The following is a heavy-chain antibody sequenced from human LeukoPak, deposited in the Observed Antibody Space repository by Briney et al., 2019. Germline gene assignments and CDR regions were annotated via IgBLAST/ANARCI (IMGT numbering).Heavy chain of an antibody. J-gene: IGHJ4*02. CDR2: IWYDGSNK. V-gene: IGHV3-33*01. CDR1: GFTFSSYG. CDR3: ARDGGFRTGYFDY. D-gene: IGHD3-10*01. Sequence: PGRFLRLSCAASGFTFSSYGMHWVRQAPGKGLEWVAVIWYDGSNKYYADSVKGRFTISRDNSKNTLYLQMNSLRAEDTAVYYCARDGGFRTGYFDYWGQGTLVTVSS.